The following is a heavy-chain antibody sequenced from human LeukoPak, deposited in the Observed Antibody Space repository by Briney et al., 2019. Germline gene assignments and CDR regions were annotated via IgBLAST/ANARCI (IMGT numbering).Heavy chain of an antibody. Sequence: GGSLRLSCEASGFTFSAYWMGWVRQAPGKGREWAAQMSQDGSRTFHVDSVEGRLTVSRDNAKNSLYLQMNSLRAEDMALYYCAKDWGSSWYYFDYWGQGTLVTVSS. J-gene: IGHJ4*02. CDR1: GFTFSAYW. D-gene: IGHD6-13*01. V-gene: IGHV3-7*03. CDR3: AKDWGSSWYYFDY. CDR2: MSQDGSRT.